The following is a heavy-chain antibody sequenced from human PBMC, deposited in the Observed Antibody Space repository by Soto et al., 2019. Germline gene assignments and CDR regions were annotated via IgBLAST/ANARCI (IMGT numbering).Heavy chain of an antibody. D-gene: IGHD3-3*01. CDR3: ARGLIRITIFGVVTVFDY. CDR2: INHSGST. CDR1: GGSFSGYY. V-gene: IGHV4-34*01. J-gene: IGHJ4*02. Sequence: PSETLSLTCAVYGGSFSGYYWSWMRQPPGKGLEWIGEINHSGSTNYNPSLKSRVTISVDTSKNQFSLKLSSVTAADTAVYYCARGLIRITIFGVVTVFDYWGQGTLVTVSS.